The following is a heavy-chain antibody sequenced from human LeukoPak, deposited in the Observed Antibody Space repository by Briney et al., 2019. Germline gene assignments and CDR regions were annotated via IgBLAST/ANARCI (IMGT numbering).Heavy chain of an antibody. CDR1: GYTLTGLS. CDR2: YDPEEGET. J-gene: IGHJ4*02. D-gene: IGHD2-2*01. CDR3: ARVSGSSTSYHLDY. Sequence: GVSVKVSCKISGYTLTGLSMNWVRQAPGKGLEWMGGYDPEEGETIYAQKFQGRVTMTRNTSISTAYMELSSLRSEDTAVYYCARVSGSSTSYHLDYWGQGTLVTVSS. V-gene: IGHV1-24*01.